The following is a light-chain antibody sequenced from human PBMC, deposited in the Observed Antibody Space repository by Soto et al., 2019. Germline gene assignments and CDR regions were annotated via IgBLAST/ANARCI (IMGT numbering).Light chain of an antibody. CDR2: KTS. CDR3: QQYKSFSLT. CDR1: QSISNW. V-gene: IGKV1-5*03. J-gene: IGKJ4*01. Sequence: DIQMTQSPSTLSASVGDRVTITCRASQSISNWLAWYQQKPRKAPKLLIYKTSNLDSGVPSRFSGSGSGTEFSLTISSLQPDDFATYYCQQYKSFSLTFGGGTRVEVK.